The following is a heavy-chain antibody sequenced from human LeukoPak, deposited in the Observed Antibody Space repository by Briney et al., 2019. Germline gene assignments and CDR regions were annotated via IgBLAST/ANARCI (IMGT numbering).Heavy chain of an antibody. V-gene: IGHV3-48*03. CDR2: INSANTI. Sequence: PGESLRLSCAASGFTFSIYEMTWVRQAPGKGLEWVSYINSANTIKYGDSVKGRLTISRDNAKNSLYLQMNSLRVEDTAVYYCARFHTSNYNSIDYWGQGTLVTVSS. D-gene: IGHD4-11*01. CDR3: ARFHTSNYNSIDY. CDR1: GFTFSIYE. J-gene: IGHJ4*02.